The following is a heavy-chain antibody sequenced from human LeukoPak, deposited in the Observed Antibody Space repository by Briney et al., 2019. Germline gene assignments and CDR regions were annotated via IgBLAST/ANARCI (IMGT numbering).Heavy chain of an antibody. CDR3: AKDLRTGTAYYYYGMDV. Sequence: GGSLRLSCAASGFTFSSYAMSWVRQAPGKGLEWASAISGSGGSTYYADSVKGRFTISRDNSKNTLYLQMNSLRAEDTAVYYCAKDLRTGTAYYYYGMDVWGKGTTVTVSS. CDR1: GFTFSSYA. D-gene: IGHD1-1*01. J-gene: IGHJ6*04. V-gene: IGHV3-23*01. CDR2: ISGSGGST.